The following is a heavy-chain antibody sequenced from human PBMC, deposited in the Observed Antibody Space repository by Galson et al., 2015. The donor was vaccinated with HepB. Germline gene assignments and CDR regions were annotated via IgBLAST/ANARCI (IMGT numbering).Heavy chain of an antibody. CDR1: GFTFSSYS. J-gene: IGHJ3*02. CDR2: ISSSSSYI. Sequence: SLRLSCAASGFTFSSYSMNWVRQAPGKGLEWVSSISSSSSYIYYADSVKGRFTISRDNAKNSLYLQMNSLRAEDTAVYYCARGLMTTVTTAAFDIWGQGTMVTVSS. CDR3: ARGLMTTVTTAAFDI. V-gene: IGHV3-21*01. D-gene: IGHD4-17*01.